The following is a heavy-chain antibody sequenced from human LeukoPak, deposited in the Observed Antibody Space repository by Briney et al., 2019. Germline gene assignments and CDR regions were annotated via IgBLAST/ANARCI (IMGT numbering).Heavy chain of an antibody. Sequence: PGESLMLSCAASGFPFSSYGVGWVRQAPGKGLEWVSAICCCGGSTYYADSVKGRFTISRDNSKNTLYLQMNSLRAEDTAVYYCAKYPTSRTSYYYYYMDVWGKGITVTISS. CDR3: AKYPTSRTSYYYYYMDV. CDR2: ICCCGGST. D-gene: IGHD3/OR15-3a*01. CDR1: GFPFSSYG. J-gene: IGHJ6*03. V-gene: IGHV3-23*01.